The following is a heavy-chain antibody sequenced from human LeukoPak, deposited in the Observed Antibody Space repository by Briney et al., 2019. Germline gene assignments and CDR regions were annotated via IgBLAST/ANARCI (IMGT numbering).Heavy chain of an antibody. CDR2: ISSVGGST. V-gene: IGHV3-64*02. CDR1: GFTFSNYA. J-gene: IGHJ2*01. Sequence: GGSLRLSCAASGFTFSNYAMHWVRQAPGKGLQYVSTISSVGGSTYLADSVKGRFTISRDNSKNTLYPQMGSLGAEDMAVYYCTRDSGTYTVNWYFDLWGRGTLVTVSS. D-gene: IGHD2-2*02. CDR3: TRDSGTYTVNWYFDL.